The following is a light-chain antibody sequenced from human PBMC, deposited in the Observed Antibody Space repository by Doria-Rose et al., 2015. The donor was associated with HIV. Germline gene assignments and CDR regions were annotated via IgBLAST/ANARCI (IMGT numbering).Light chain of an antibody. Sequence: DIRVTQSPSSLSTSVGDRVTITCRASRNISSYLNWYQKKPGKPPKLLIYAASSLHSGVPSRFSGSASGTEFSLTISSLQPEDFASYYCQQSYSTPRTFGQGTKLEIK. CDR3: QQSYSTPRT. J-gene: IGKJ2*01. CDR2: AAS. CDR1: RNISSY. V-gene: IGKV1-39*01.